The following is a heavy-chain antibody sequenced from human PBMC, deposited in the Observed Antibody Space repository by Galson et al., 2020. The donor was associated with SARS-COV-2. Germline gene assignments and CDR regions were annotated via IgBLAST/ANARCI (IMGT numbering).Heavy chain of an antibody. CDR1: GYTFTSYG. D-gene: IGHD6-19*01. J-gene: IGHJ6*02. V-gene: IGHV1-18*04. CDR2: ISAYNGNT. Sequence: ASVKVSCKASGYTFTSYGISWVRQAPGQGLEWMGWISAYNGNTNYAQKLQGRVTMTTDTSTSTAYMELRSLRSDDTAVYYCARDRQRGWGYYYYGMDVWGQGTTVTVSS. CDR3: ARDRQRGWGYYYYGMDV.